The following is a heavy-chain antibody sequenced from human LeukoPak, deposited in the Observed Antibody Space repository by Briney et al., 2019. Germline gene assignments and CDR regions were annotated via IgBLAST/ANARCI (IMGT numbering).Heavy chain of an antibody. CDR1: GYTFASYD. J-gene: IGHJ6*03. Sequence: ASVKVSCKASGYTFASYDINWVRQAPGQGLEWMGWMNPNTGNTGYAQKFQGRVTITRNTSISTAYMQLSSLRSEDTAVYYCARGRCSGGSCYNYYYMDVWGKGTTVTVSS. CDR3: ARGRCSGGSCYNYYYMDV. V-gene: IGHV1-8*03. D-gene: IGHD2-15*01. CDR2: MNPNTGNT.